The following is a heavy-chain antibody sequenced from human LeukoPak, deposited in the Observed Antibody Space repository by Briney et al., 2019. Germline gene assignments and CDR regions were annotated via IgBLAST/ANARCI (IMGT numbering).Heavy chain of an antibody. CDR1: GFTFSSYG. CDR3: ASLAEQLPPHYYYYGMDV. D-gene: IGHD6-13*01. J-gene: IGHJ6*02. V-gene: IGHV3-30*03. Sequence: PGRSLRLSCAASGFTFSSYGMHWVRQAPGKGLEWVAVISYDGSNKYYADSVKGRFTISRDNSKNTLYLQMNSLRAEDTAVYYCASLAEQLPPHYYYYGMDVWGQGTTVTVSS. CDR2: ISYDGSNK.